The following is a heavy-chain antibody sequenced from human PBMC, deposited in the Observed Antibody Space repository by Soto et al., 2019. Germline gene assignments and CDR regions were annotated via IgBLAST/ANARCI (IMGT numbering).Heavy chain of an antibody. CDR3: ARSGYGPVGRVAGMDV. V-gene: IGHV3-64*01. D-gene: IGHD5-12*01. CDR1: GFTFSSDA. Sequence: AGGSPRLSCAASGFTFSSDAMHWVRQAPGKGLEYVSVISSNGGSTYYGNSVKGRFTISRDNSKNTLYLQMNSLREDDTAVYYCARSGYGPVGRVAGMDVWGQGTTVTVSS. J-gene: IGHJ6*02. CDR2: ISSNGGST.